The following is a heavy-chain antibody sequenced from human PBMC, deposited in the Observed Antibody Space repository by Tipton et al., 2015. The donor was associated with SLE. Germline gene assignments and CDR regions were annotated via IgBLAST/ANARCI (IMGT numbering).Heavy chain of an antibody. J-gene: IGHJ6*03. CDR3: ARAGAGYYYYYYMDV. V-gene: IGHV4-34*01. Sequence: LSLTCAVYGGSFSGYYWSWIRQPPGKGLEWIGEINHSGSTNYNPSLKSRVTISVDTSKNQFSLKLSSVTAADTAVYYCARAGAGYYYYYYMDVWGKGTTVTVSS. CDR2: INHSGST. CDR1: GGSFSGYY.